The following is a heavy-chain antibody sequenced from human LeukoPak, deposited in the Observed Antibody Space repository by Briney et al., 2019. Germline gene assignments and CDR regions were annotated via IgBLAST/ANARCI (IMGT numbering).Heavy chain of an antibody. D-gene: IGHD6-19*01. J-gene: IGHJ4*02. V-gene: IGHV3-23*01. CDR2: ISGCGAPT. CDR1: GFTFRNFD. CDR3: ATSFVTVTGTT. Sequence: GGSLRLSCAASGFTFRNFDMNWLRQAPGKGLEWISSISGCGAPTHYADSVKGRFTISSDNSKNTLYLQMNNLRADDTAVYYCATSFVTVTGTTWGQGTLVTVSS.